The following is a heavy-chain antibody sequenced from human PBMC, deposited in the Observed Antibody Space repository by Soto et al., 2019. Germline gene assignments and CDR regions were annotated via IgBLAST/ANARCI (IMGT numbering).Heavy chain of an antibody. CDR2: ISRSGSTI. V-gene: IGHV3-48*03. D-gene: IGHD1-7*01. J-gene: IGHJ4*02. CDR3: ARIGVSRNYY. Sequence: HPGGALRLSCAASDFTFSSYEMNWVRQAPGKGLDWVSYISRSGSTIYYADSVKGRFTISRDNAKNSLYLQMNSLRAEDTAVYYCARIGVSRNYYWGQGTLVTVSS. CDR1: DFTFSSYE.